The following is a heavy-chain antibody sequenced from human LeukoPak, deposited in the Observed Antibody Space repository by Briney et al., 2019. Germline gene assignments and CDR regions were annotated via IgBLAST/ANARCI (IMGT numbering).Heavy chain of an antibody. CDR2: IKHDGSEK. J-gene: IGHJ5*02. CDR3: ARDLTVTSTCWFDL. D-gene: IGHD4-11*01. V-gene: IGHV3-7*01. CDR1: GFTFSTYW. Sequence: SGGSLRLSCAASGFTFSTYWMSWVRQPPGKGLDCVANIKHDGSEKYYVDSVKGRFTISRDNAKNSLYLQMNSLRAEDTAVYYCARDLTVTSTCWFDLWGQGTLVTVSS.